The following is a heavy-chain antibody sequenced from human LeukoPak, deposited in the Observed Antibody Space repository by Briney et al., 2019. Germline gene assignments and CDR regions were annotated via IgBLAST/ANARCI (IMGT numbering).Heavy chain of an antibody. D-gene: IGHD2-8*02. CDR1: GYTFIDYY. CDR3: ARHSCTGNSCHSDY. Sequence: ASVKVSCKASGYTFIDYYMHWVRQAPGQGLEWMGIINPRGGSTTYAQKLQGRVTMTRDTSTSTVYMELSSLRSEDTAVYYCARHSCTGNSCHSDYWGQGTLVTVSS. CDR2: INPRGGST. V-gene: IGHV1-46*04. J-gene: IGHJ4*02.